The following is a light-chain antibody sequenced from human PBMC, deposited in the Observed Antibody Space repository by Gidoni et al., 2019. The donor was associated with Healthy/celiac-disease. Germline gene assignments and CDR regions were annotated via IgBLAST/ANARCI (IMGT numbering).Light chain of an antibody. V-gene: IGKV1-33*01. CDR3: QQYDNLPVT. CDR1: QDISNY. CDR2: DAS. Sequence: DIQMPQSPSSLSASVGARVTITCQASQDISNYLNWYQQKPGKAPKLLIYDASNLETGVPSRFSGSGSGTDFTLTISSLQSEDIATYYCQQYDNLPVTFXPXTKVDIK. J-gene: IGKJ3*01.